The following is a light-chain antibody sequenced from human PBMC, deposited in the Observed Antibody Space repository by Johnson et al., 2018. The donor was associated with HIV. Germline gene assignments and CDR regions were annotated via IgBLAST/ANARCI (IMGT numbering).Light chain of an antibody. CDR3: GTWDSSLSAGYV. Sequence: QPVLTQPPSVSAAPGQKVTISCSGSSSNIGNNYVSWYQQLPGTAPNLLIYENNKRPSGIPDRFSGSKSGTSATLGITGLQTGDEADYYCGTWDSSLSAGYVFGTGTKVTVL. CDR1: SSNIGNNY. J-gene: IGLJ1*01. V-gene: IGLV1-51*02. CDR2: ENN.